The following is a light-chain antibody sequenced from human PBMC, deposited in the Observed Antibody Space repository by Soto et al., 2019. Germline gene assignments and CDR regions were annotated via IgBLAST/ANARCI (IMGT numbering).Light chain of an antibody. CDR3: SSYTSSSTL. V-gene: IGLV2-14*01. J-gene: IGLJ1*01. Sequence: QSVLTQPASVSGSPGQSVTISCPGTNNDVGGYNYVSWYQQYPGKAPKLMIYEVSDRPSGISSRFSGSKSGNTASLTISGLQTEDEADYYCSSYTSSSTLFGTGTKVTVL. CDR1: NNDVGGYNY. CDR2: EVS.